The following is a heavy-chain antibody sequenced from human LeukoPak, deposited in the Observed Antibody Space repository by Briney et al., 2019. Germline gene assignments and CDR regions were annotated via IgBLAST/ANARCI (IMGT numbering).Heavy chain of an antibody. Sequence: GASLKISCKGSGSSFTSYWIGWVRQMPGKGLEWMGIIYPGDSDTRYSPSFQGQVTISADKSISTAYLQWSSLKASDTAMYYCARPYYYGSGSYYFDYWGQGTLVTVSS. V-gene: IGHV5-51*01. CDR2: IYPGDSDT. CDR3: ARPYYYGSGSYYFDY. J-gene: IGHJ4*02. CDR1: GSSFTSYW. D-gene: IGHD3-10*01.